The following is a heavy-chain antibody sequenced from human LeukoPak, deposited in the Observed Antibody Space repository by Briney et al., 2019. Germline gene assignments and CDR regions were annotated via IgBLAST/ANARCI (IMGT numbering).Heavy chain of an antibody. CDR1: GGSFSGYY. Sequence: SETLSLTCAVYGGSFSGYYWSWIRQPPGKGLEWIGEINHSGSTNYNPSLKSRVTISVDTSKNQFSLKLSSVTAADTAVYYCARLYEAVGNWFDPWGQGTLVTVSS. D-gene: IGHD2-8*01. CDR3: ARLYEAVGNWFDP. CDR2: INHSGST. V-gene: IGHV4-34*01. J-gene: IGHJ5*02.